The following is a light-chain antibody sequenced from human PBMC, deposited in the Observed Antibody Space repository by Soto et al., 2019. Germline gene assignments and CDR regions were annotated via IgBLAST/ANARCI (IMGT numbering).Light chain of an antibody. Sequence: EVVMTQSPATLSLSPGERATLSCRASQSVGGDLAWYQQKPGQAPRLLIYGASTRATDIPARFSGSGSATEFTLTISSLQSEDFAVYYCQQYNNWPLTFGGGTKVALK. CDR3: QQYNNWPLT. V-gene: IGKV3-15*01. CDR2: GAS. CDR1: QSVGGD. J-gene: IGKJ4*01.